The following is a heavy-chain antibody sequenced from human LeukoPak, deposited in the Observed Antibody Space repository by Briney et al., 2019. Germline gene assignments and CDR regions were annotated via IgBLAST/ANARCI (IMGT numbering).Heavy chain of an antibody. CDR1: GFTFSTYW. CDR3: ARVGGSPYFDY. CDR2: IGTDGSST. Sequence: GRSLRLSCAASGFTFSTYWMHWVRQVPGKGLVWVSRIGTDGSSTSYTDSVRGRFTISRDNAKNTLYLQMNSLRAEDTAVYYCARVGGSPYFDYWGQGSLVTVSS. J-gene: IGHJ4*02. V-gene: IGHV3-74*01. D-gene: IGHD1-26*01.